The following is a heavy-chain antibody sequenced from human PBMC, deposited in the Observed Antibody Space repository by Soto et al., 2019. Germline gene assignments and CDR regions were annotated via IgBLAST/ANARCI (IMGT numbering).Heavy chain of an antibody. Sequence: PGESLKISCKGSGYSFTSYWIGWVRQMPGKGLEWMGIIYPGDSDTRYSPSFQGQVTISADKSISTAYLQWSSLKASDAAMYYCASSEYSSSSGYYYCMDVWGQGTTVTLSS. CDR3: ASSEYSSSSGYYYCMDV. CDR2: IYPGDSDT. J-gene: IGHJ6*02. CDR1: GYSFTSYW. D-gene: IGHD6-6*01. V-gene: IGHV5-51*01.